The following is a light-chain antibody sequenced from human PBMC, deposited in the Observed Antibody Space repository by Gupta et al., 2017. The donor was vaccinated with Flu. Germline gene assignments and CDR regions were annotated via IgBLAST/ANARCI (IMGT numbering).Light chain of an antibody. J-gene: IGKJ2*01. CDR3: QQSYNAPQT. CDR1: QSIASY. Sequence: IQMTQSPSSLSASVGDTVTVTCRASQSIASYLNWYQQKPGKAPKLLIFAASTLQSGVPARFSGSGAWTDFTLTISSLQPEDFATYYCQQSYNAPQTFGQGTKLEIK. V-gene: IGKV1-39*01. CDR2: AAS.